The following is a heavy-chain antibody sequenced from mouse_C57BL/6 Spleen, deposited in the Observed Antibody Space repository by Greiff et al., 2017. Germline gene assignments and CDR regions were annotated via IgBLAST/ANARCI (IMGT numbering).Heavy chain of an antibody. CDR3: ARNSNLYYFDY. J-gene: IGHJ2*01. Sequence: QVQLQQSGAELVRPGTSVKVSCKASGYAFTNYLIEWVKQRPGQGLEWIGVINPGSGGTNYNEKFKGKATLTADKSSSTAYMHLSSLTSEDSAVYFYARNSNLYYFDYWGQGTTLTVSS. D-gene: IGHD2-5*01. V-gene: IGHV1-54*01. CDR1: GYAFTNYL. CDR2: INPGSGGT.